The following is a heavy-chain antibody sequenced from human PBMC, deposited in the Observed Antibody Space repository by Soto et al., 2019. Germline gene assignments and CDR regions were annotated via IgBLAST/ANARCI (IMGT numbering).Heavy chain of an antibody. CDR2: IRPDGSVT. V-gene: IGHV3-74*01. CDR1: GSTVSGHW. CDR3: ARGINYAMDV. J-gene: IGHJ6*02. Sequence: EVQLVESGGGSVQPGGSLRLSCAASGSTVSGHWMHWVRQEPGRGLVWVSLIRPDGSVTTYADSVKGRFTISRDNAKNTLTLQMNGLRAEDTDVYYCARGINYAMDVWGQGTTVTVSS.